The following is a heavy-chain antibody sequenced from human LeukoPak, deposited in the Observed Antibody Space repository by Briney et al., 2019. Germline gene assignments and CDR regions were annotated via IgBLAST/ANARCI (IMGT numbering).Heavy chain of an antibody. CDR3: AREVAAAGGHNWFDP. CDR1: GGSISSYY. Sequence: SETLSLTCTVSGGSISSYYWSWIRQPPGKGLEWIGYIYYSGSTNYNPSLKSRVTISVDTSKNQFSLKLSSVTAADTAVYYCAREVAAAGGHNWFDPCGQGTLVTVSS. V-gene: IGHV4-59*01. CDR2: IYYSGST. D-gene: IGHD6-13*01. J-gene: IGHJ5*02.